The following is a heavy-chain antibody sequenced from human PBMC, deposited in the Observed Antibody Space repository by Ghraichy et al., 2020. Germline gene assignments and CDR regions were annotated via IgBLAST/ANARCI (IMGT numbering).Heavy chain of an antibody. V-gene: IGHV3-74*01. CDR1: GFTFSDYW. CDR3: AAGITVPY. D-gene: IGHD3-3*01. Sequence: SCAASGFTFSDYWMHWVRHAPGKGLVWVSRINSDGSSTSYADSVKGRFTISRDNAKNTLYLQMNSLRAEDTAVDDCAAGITVPYWGQGTLVTVS. CDR2: INSDGSST. J-gene: IGHJ4*02.